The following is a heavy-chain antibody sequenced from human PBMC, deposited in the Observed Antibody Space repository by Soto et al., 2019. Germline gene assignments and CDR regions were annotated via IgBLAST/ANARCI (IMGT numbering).Heavy chain of an antibody. V-gene: IGHV3-23*01. J-gene: IGHJ4*02. CDR2: ISGSGGST. CDR1: GFTFSSYA. D-gene: IGHD3-22*01. Sequence: GGSLRLSCAASGFTFSSYAMSWVRQAPGKGLEWVSAISGSGGSTYYADSVKGRYTISRDNSKNTLYLQMNSLRAEDTAVYYCARESTYYYDSSGYYYFDYWGQGTLVTVSS. CDR3: ARESTYYYDSSGYYYFDY.